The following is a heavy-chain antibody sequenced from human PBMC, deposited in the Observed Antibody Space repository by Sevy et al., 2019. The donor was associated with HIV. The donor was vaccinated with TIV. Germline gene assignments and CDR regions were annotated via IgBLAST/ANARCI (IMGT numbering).Heavy chain of an antibody. J-gene: IGHJ4*02. CDR3: AKDLSRVVFNYYFDY. CDR1: GFTFSSYA. V-gene: IGHV3-23*01. Sequence: GGSLRLSCAASGFTFSSYAMSWVRQAPGKGLEWVSAISGSGGSTYYADSVKGRFTISRDNSKNTLYLQMNSLRAEDTAVYYCAKDLSRVVFNYYFDYWGQGTLVTVSS. D-gene: IGHD3-22*01. CDR2: ISGSGGST.